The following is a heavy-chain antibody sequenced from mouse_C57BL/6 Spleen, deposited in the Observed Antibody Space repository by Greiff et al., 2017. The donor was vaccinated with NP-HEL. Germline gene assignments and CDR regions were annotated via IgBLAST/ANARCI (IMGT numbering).Heavy chain of an antibody. J-gene: IGHJ2*01. CDR3: ASGVSRGDYFDY. CDR1: GFNITDYY. CDR2: IDPEDGET. V-gene: IGHV14-2*01. D-gene: IGHD2-10*02. Sequence: EVQLQQSGAELVKPGASVKLSCTASGFNITDYYMHWVKQRPEQGLEWIGRIDPEDGETKYAPKFQGKATITADTSSNTAYLQLSSLTSEDTAVYYCASGVSRGDYFDYWGQGTTLTVSS.